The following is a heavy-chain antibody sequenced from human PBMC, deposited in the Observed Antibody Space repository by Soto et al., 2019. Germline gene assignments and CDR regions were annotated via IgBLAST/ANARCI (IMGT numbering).Heavy chain of an antibody. J-gene: IGHJ4*02. CDR2: IYYDGTT. CDR1: GGSINSNNYY. Sequence: SETLSLTCTVSGGSINSNNYYWAWIRQPPGKGLAWIASIYYDGTTYYNPSLKSRVSISVDTSKNHFSLKLSSVTAADTAVYYCAKVVVAATRHTDFDSWGQGTLVTVSS. CDR3: AKVVVAATRHTDFDS. V-gene: IGHV4-39*02. D-gene: IGHD2-15*01.